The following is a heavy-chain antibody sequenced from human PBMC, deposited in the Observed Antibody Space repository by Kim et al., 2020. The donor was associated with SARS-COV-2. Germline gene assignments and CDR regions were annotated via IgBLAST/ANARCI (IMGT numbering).Heavy chain of an antibody. Sequence: GGSLRLSCAASGFTFSSYAMNWVRQAPGKGLEWVSAISGSGGSTYYADSVKGRFTISRDNSKNTLYLQMNRLRAEDTAVYYCATVEFDWGDYWGQGTLVTVSS. CDR2: ISGSGGST. D-gene: IGHD3-9*01. V-gene: IGHV3-23*01. CDR1: GFTFSSYA. CDR3: ATVEFDWGDY. J-gene: IGHJ4*02.